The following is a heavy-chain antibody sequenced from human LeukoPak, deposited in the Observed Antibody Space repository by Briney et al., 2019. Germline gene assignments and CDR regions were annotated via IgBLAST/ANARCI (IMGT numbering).Heavy chain of an antibody. CDR3: TRSPVAVDV. V-gene: IGHV4-34*01. CDR1: GGSFSGYY. CDR2: INHSGST. J-gene: IGHJ6*04. Sequence: PSETLSLTCAVYGGSFSGYYWSWIRQPPGKGLEWIGEINHSGSTNYNPSLKSRVTISVDTSKNQFSLKLSSVTAADTAVYYCTRSPVAVDVWGKGTTVTVSS. D-gene: IGHD6-19*01.